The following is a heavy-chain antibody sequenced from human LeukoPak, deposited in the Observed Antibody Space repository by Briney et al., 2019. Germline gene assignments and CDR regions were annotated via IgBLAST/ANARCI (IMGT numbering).Heavy chain of an antibody. CDR2: IYYSGST. J-gene: IGHJ4*02. Sequence: SETLSLTCTVSGGSISSSNYYWAWIRQPPGKGLEWIGNIYYSGSTYYNPSLNSRITISIDTSKNQFSLKLSSVTAADTAVYYCARDHAAFDYWGQGTLVTVSS. CDR1: GGSISSSNYY. D-gene: IGHD2-15*01. CDR3: ARDHAAFDY. V-gene: IGHV4-39*02.